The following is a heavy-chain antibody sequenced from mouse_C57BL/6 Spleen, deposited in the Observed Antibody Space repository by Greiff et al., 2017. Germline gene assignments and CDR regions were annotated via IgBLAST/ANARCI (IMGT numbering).Heavy chain of an antibody. CDR3: ARCGSGFGY. J-gene: IGHJ2*01. CDR2: IDPSDSYT. V-gene: IGHV1-59*01. CDR1: GYTFTSYW. D-gene: IGHD3-2*02. Sequence: VQLQQPGAELVRPGTSVKLSCKASGYTFTSYWMHWVKQRPGQGLEWIGVIDPSDSYTNYNQKFKGKATLTVDTSSSTAYMQLSSLTSEDSAVYYCARCGSGFGYWGQGTTLTVSS.